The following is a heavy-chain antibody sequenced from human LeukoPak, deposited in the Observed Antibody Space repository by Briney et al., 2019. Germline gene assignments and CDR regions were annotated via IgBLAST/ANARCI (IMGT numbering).Heavy chain of an antibody. CDR1: GGSISSSNW. CDR2: IYHSGST. Sequence: PSETLSLTCIVSGGSISSSNWWSWVRQPPGKGLEWIGEIYHSGSTNYNPSLKSRVTISVDKSKNQFSLKLSSVTAADTAVYYCARDRGSVGVYGMDVWGQGTTVTVSS. D-gene: IGHD2-15*01. V-gene: IGHV4-4*02. CDR3: ARDRGSVGVYGMDV. J-gene: IGHJ6*02.